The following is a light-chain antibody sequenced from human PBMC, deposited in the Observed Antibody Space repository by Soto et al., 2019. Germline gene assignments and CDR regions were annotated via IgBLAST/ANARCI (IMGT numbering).Light chain of an antibody. CDR3: HQYGSSPPDT. CDR1: QSVSSRY. V-gene: IGKV3-20*01. Sequence: EIALTQTPATLSLSPGERATLSCRASQSVSSRYLAWYQQKPGQAPRLLIYGASSRATGIPDRFSGSGSGTDFTLTISRLEPEDFAVYYCHQYGSSPPDTFGQGTKLEI. J-gene: IGKJ2*01. CDR2: GAS.